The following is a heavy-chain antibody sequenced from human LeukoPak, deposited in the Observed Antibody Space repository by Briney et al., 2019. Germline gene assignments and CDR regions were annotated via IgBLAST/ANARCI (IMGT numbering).Heavy chain of an antibody. Sequence: PGRSLRLSCAASGFTFSSYAMYGVRQAPGKGLEWVAVISYDGSNKYYADSVKGRFTISRDNSKNTLYLQMNSLRAEDTAVYYCARLAVAANTGVYWGQGTLVTVSS. J-gene: IGHJ4*02. D-gene: IGHD6-19*01. CDR1: GFTFSSYA. CDR3: ARLAVAANTGVY. CDR2: ISYDGSNK. V-gene: IGHV3-30*04.